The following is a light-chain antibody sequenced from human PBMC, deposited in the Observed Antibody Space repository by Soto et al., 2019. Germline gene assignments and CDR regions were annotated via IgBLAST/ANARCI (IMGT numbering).Light chain of an antibody. Sequence: EIVLTQSPATLSLSPGERATLSCRASQSVSSYLAWYQQKPGQAPRLLIYDASNRATGIPARFSGSGSGTDFTLTISSLEPEDFAVYYCQQGSNWPPIYSFGQGTKLEIK. V-gene: IGKV3-11*01. CDR1: QSVSSY. CDR3: QQGSNWPPIYS. CDR2: DAS. J-gene: IGKJ2*01.